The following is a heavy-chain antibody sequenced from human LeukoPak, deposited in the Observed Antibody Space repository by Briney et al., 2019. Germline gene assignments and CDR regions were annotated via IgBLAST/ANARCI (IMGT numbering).Heavy chain of an antibody. V-gene: IGHV4-34*01. D-gene: IGHD2-15*01. CDR1: GGSFSGYY. CDR2: INHSGST. CDR3: ARTPVVVVAANLYYFDY. J-gene: IGHJ4*02. Sequence: SETLSLTCAVYGGSFSGYYWSWIRQPPGKGLEWIGEINHSGSTNYNPSLKSRVTISVDTSKNQFSLKLSSVTAADTAVYYCARTPVVVVAANLYYFDYWGQGTLVIVSS.